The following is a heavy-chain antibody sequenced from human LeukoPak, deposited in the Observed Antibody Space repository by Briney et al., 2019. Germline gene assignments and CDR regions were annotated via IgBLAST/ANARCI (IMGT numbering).Heavy chain of an antibody. V-gene: IGHV4-4*07. CDR2: IYTSGST. D-gene: IGHD3-10*01. CDR3: ARVAAGAHSYYYYYMDV. Sequence: SETLSLTCTVSGGSITIYYWSWIRQPAGKGLEWIGRIYTSGSTNYNPSLKSRVTMSVDTSKNQFSLKLSSVTAADTAVYYCARVAAGAHSYYYYYMDVWGKGTTVTVSS. J-gene: IGHJ6*03. CDR1: GGSITIYY.